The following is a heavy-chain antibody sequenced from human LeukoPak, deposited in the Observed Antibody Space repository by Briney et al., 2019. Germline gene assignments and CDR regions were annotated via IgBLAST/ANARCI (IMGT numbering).Heavy chain of an antibody. Sequence: GGSLRLSCAASGFTFSSYGMRWVRQAPGKGLEWVAVISYDGSNKYYADSVKGRFTISRDNSKNTLYLQMNSLRAEDTAVYYCAKDHYPASYYYYGMDVWGQGTTVTVSS. J-gene: IGHJ6*02. CDR3: AKDHYPASYYYYGMDV. CDR1: GFTFSSYG. V-gene: IGHV3-30*18. CDR2: ISYDGSNK. D-gene: IGHD2-2*01.